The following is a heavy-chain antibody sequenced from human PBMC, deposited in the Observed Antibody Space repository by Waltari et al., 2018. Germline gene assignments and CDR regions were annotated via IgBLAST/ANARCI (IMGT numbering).Heavy chain of an antibody. J-gene: IGHJ6*03. Sequence: QVQLQESGPGLVKPSQTLSLTCTVSGGSISSGDYYWSWIRQPPGKGLEWIGYIYYSGSTYYNPSLKSRVTISVDTSKNQFSLKLSSVTAADTAVYYCARDRGRSTGYYYMDVWGKGTTVTVSS. CDR1: GGSISSGDYY. V-gene: IGHV4-30-4*08. D-gene: IGHD2-8*02. CDR2: IYYSGST. CDR3: ARDRGRSTGYYYMDV.